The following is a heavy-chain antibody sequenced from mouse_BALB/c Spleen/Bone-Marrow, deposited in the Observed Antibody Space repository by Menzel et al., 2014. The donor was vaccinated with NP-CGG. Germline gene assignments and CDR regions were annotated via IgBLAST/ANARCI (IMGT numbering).Heavy chain of an antibody. CDR1: GFSLTSYG. J-gene: IGHJ1*01. CDR2: IWTGGNT. D-gene: IGHD2-4*01. V-gene: IGHV2-9*02. Sequence: QVQLKESGPGLVAPSQTLSITCAVSGFSLTSYGVHWVRQPPGKGLEWLGVIWTGGNTNYNSAFMSSLSISKDNSKSQVFLKMNSLQTDDTAMYYCARSLTGDFYDYARPWHFDVWSAGTTITVYS. CDR3: ARSLTGDFYDYARPWHFDV.